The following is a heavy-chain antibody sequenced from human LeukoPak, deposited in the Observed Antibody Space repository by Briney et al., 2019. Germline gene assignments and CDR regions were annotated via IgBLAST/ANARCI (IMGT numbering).Heavy chain of an antibody. D-gene: IGHD6-25*01. CDR3: ARAGISAYYYYMDV. J-gene: IGHJ6*03. V-gene: IGHV1-18*01. Sequence: ASVKVSCKASGYTFTSYGIIWVRQAPVQGLEWMGWISAYNGNTNYAQKLQGRVTMTTDTSTSTAYMELRSLRSDDTAVYYCARAGISAYYYYMDVWGKGTTVTVSS. CDR2: ISAYNGNT. CDR1: GYTFTSYG.